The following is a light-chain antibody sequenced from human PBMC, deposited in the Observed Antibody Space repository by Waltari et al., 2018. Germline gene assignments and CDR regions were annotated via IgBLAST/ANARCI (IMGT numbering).Light chain of an antibody. J-gene: IGLJ3*02. CDR3: FSYAGSSNWV. V-gene: IGLV2-23*02. CDR2: EVT. Sequence: QSALTQAASVSGSPGQSTTRSCTGTNSQVRRYNLVSWDHQNHGAAPKLMIFEVTKRPSGVCNRFSGSKSGNTASLTISGLQAEDEAHYYCFSYAGSSNWVFGGGTKLTVL. CDR1: NSQVRRYNL.